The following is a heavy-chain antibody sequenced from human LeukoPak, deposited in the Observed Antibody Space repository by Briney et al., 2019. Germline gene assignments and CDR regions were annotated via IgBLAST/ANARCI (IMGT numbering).Heavy chain of an antibody. CDR2: IYSVGST. J-gene: IGHJ4*02. Sequence: QTGGSLRLSCAASGFTLSRNYMSWVRQAPGKGPEWVSVIYSVGSTYYADSVKGRFTIFRDNSKNTVYLQMNSLRVEDTAVYYCATLARRVNPVLDYWGQGILVTVSS. D-gene: IGHD2-21*01. V-gene: IGHV3-66*01. CDR3: ATLARRVNPVLDY. CDR1: GFTLSRNY.